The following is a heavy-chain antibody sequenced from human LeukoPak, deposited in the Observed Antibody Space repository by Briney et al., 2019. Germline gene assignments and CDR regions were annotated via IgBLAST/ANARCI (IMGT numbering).Heavy chain of an antibody. CDR1: GFTFDDYA. CDR3: ARVGGSYVNL. D-gene: IGHD1-26*01. CDR2: ISWNSGSI. V-gene: IGHV3-9*01. Sequence: GRSLRLSCAASGFTFDDYAIHWVRQAPGKGLEWVSGISWNSGSIGYADSVKGRFTISRDNAKNSLYLQMNSLRAEDSAVYYCARVGGSYVNLWGQGTLVTVSS. J-gene: IGHJ4*02.